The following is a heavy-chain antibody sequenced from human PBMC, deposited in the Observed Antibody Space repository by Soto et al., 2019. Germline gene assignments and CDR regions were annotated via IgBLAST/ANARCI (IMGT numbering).Heavy chain of an antibody. CDR2: IYTSGST. CDR1: GGSISSYY. Sequence: QVQLQESGPGLVKPSETLSLTCTVSGGSISSYYWSWIRQPAGKGLVWIGRIYTSGSTNYNPSLKSRVTMSVDTSKNQFSLKLSSVTAADTGVYYCARGNGGYDYNWFDPWGQGTLVTVSS. V-gene: IGHV4-4*07. CDR3: ARGNGGYDYNWFDP. J-gene: IGHJ5*02. D-gene: IGHD5-12*01.